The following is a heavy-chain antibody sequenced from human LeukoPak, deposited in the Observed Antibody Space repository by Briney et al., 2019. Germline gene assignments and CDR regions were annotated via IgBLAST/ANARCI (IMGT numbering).Heavy chain of an antibody. CDR2: INTNTGNP. D-gene: IGHD3-10*01. CDR3: ARAGGAMVRGPNRWFDP. CDR1: GYTFTSYA. J-gene: IGHJ5*02. V-gene: IGHV7-4-1*01. Sequence: GASVKVSCKASGYTFTSYAMNWVRQAPGQGLEWMGWINTNTGNPTYAQGFTGRFVFSLDTSVSTAYLQICSLKAEDTAVYYCARAGGAMVRGPNRWFDPWGQGTLVTVSS.